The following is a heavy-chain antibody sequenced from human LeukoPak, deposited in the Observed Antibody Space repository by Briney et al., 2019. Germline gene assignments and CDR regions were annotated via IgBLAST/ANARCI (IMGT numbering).Heavy chain of an antibody. V-gene: IGHV3-74*01. Sequence: HPGGPLRLSCAASGFTFSSYWMHWVRQAPGKGLVWVSRSNSDGSSTSYADSVKGRFTISRDNAKNTLYLQMNSLRAEDTAVYYCAREDGDRAWFDPWGQGTLVTVSS. CDR3: AREDGDRAWFDP. D-gene: IGHD7-27*01. CDR2: SNSDGSST. J-gene: IGHJ5*02. CDR1: GFTFSSYW.